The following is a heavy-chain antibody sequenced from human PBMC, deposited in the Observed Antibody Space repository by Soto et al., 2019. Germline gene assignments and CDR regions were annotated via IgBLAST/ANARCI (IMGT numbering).Heavy chain of an antibody. Sequence: SETLSLTCTVSGGSISSGGYYWSWIRQHPGKGLEWIGYIYYSGSTYYNPSLKSRVTISVDTSKNQFSLKLSSVTAADTAVYYCARGHIVVVPAAIGRFDYWGQGTLVTVSS. CDR2: IYYSGST. J-gene: IGHJ4*02. CDR3: ARGHIVVVPAAIGRFDY. D-gene: IGHD2-2*02. V-gene: IGHV4-31*03. CDR1: GGSISSGGYY.